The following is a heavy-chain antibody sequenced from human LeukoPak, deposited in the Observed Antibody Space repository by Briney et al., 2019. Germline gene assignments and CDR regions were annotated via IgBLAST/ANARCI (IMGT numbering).Heavy chain of an antibody. CDR2: VHYSGDT. D-gene: IGHD5-12*01. CDR1: GASISSYY. Sequence: SETLSLTCTVFGASISSYYWSWIRQPPGKGLEWIGYVHYSGDTNSNPSLRSRVTMSVDMSRNQFSLKLSSVTAADTAVYYCVRDRWLDTWGQGTLVTVSS. J-gene: IGHJ5*02. V-gene: IGHV4-59*01. CDR3: VRDRWLDT.